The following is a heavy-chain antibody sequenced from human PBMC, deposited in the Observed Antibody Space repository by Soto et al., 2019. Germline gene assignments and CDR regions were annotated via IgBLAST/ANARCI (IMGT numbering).Heavy chain of an antibody. J-gene: IGHJ4*02. Sequence: LALTCTVSGGSISGGGYYWSWIRQHPGKGLEWLGYIYYSGSTHYNPSLKSRVTISVDTSKNQFSLKLSSVTAADTAVYYCARDRSYYDSSGYYCVLDYWGQGTLVTVSS. V-gene: IGHV4-31*03. CDR1: GGSISGGGYY. D-gene: IGHD3-22*01. CDR3: ARDRSYYDSSGYYCVLDY. CDR2: IYYSGST.